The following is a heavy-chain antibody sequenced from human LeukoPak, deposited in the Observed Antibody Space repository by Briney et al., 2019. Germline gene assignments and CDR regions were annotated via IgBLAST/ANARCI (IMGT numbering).Heavy chain of an antibody. CDR3: ARDFEFGSAAGTPN. CDR2: ISSSGSTI. CDR1: GFTFSSYE. V-gene: IGHV3-48*03. D-gene: IGHD6-13*01. J-gene: IGHJ4*02. Sequence: GGSLRLSCAASGFTFSSYEMNWVRQAPGKGLEWVSYISSSGSTIYYADSVKGRFTISSDNAKNSLYLQMNSLRAEDTAVYYCARDFEFGSAAGTPNWGQGTLVTVSS.